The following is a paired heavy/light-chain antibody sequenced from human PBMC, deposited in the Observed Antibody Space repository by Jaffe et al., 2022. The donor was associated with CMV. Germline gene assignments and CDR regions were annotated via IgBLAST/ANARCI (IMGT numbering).Heavy chain of an antibody. J-gene: IGHJ4*02. V-gene: IGHV1-2*02. D-gene: IGHD1-20*01. Sequence: QVQLVQSGADVKKPGASVRVSCKTSGYTFTAYFMHWVRQAPGQGLQWLGWLNPSTGGTNYAQKFQGRVTMTRDTSISTAYLELSRLRSDDTAVYYCVTRFNWNPDPYLDYWGQGTLVTVSS. CDR3: VTRFNWNPDPYLDY. CDR1: GYTFTAYF. CDR2: LNPSTGGT.
Light chain of an antibody. CDR2: KVS. J-gene: IGKJ1*01. Sequence: DIQMTQSPSTLSASVGDRVTITCRASQNINSWLAWYQQKPGKAPKLLIYKVSSLESGVPSRFSGSGSGTEFTLTISSLQPDDFATYYCQQYDSYWTFGQGTKVEIK. CDR3: QQYDSYWT. V-gene: IGKV1-5*03. CDR1: QNINSW.